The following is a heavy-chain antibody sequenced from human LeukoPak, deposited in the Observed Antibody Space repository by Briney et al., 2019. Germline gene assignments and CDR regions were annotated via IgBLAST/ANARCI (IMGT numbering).Heavy chain of an antibody. V-gene: IGHV3-7*01. Sequence: GGSLRLSCAASGFTFSSYWMSWVRQAPGKGLEWVANIKQDGSEKYYVDSVKGRFTISRDNAKNSLYLQMNSLRAEDTAVYYCARDGYDSSGYRDYYFDYWGRGTLVTVSS. D-gene: IGHD3-22*01. CDR2: IKQDGSEK. CDR1: GFTFSSYW. J-gene: IGHJ4*02. CDR3: ARDGYDSSGYRDYYFDY.